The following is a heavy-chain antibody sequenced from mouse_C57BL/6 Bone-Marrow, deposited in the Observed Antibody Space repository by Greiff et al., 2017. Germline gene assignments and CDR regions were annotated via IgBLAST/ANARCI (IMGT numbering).Heavy chain of an antibody. CDR1: GFTFSSYA. D-gene: IGHD2-2*01. V-gene: IGHV5-4*03. J-gene: IGHJ1*03. CDR2: ISDGGSYT. CDR3: ARLWLDWYFYV. Sequence: EVKLVESGGGLVKPGGSLKLSCAASGFTFSSYAMSWVRQTPEKRLEWVATISDGGSYTYNPDNVKGRFTISRDNAKNNLYLQMSHLKSEYTAMDYCARLWLDWYFYVWCTGTTVTVSA.